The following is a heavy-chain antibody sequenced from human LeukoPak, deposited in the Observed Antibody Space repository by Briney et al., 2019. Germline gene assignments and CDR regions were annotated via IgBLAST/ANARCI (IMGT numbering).Heavy chain of an antibody. CDR2: ITGSDDRT. CDR3: AKGPQLNSGYHPDY. CDR1: GFTFSSAA. J-gene: IGHJ4*02. Sequence: GGSLRLSCADSGFTFSSAAMTWVRQAPGKGLEWVSTITGSDDRTYYADSVKGRFTISRDYSKNTLHLQMNSLRVEDTAIFYCAKGPQLNSGYHPDYWGQGILVTVSS. V-gene: IGHV3-23*01. D-gene: IGHD3-22*01.